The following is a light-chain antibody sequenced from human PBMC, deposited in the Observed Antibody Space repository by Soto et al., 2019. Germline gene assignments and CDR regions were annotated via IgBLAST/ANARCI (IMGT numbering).Light chain of an antibody. CDR1: HDIRNY. J-gene: IGKJ3*01. Sequence: DIQMTQSPSSLSASVGDRVTIPCQASHDIRNYLNWYQQKPGQAPKLLIHDASRLQTGVPSRCSGSGSGTDFIFTISSLQPEDFETYYCQQSYSNPLTFGPGTKVDIK. V-gene: IGKV1-39*01. CDR2: DAS. CDR3: QQSYSNPLT.